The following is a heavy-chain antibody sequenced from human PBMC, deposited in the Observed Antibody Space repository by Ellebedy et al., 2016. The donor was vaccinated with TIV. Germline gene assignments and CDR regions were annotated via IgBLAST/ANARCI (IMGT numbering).Heavy chain of an antibody. CDR3: ARGEDYGDFNWFDP. Sequence: PGGSLRLSCAASGFTFSSYWMSWVRQAPGKGLEWVANIKQDGSEKYYVDSVKGRFTISRDNAKNSLYLQMNSLRAEDTAVYYCARGEDYGDFNWFDPWGQGTLVTVSS. D-gene: IGHD4-17*01. CDR1: GFTFSSYW. V-gene: IGHV3-7*01. J-gene: IGHJ5*02. CDR2: IKQDGSEK.